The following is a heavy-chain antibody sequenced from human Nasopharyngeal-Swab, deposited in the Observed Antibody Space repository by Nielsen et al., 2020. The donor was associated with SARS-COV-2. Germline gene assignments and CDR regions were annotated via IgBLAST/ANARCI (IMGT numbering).Heavy chain of an antibody. CDR3: ARDGAPLVSGIYFNWFDP. V-gene: IGHV1-18*01. CDR1: GYTFTSYG. J-gene: IGHJ5*02. Sequence: ASVKVSCKASGYTFTSYGISWVRQAPGQGLEWMGWISGNNDNRNYAQKVKGRVTMTTDTSTSTVYMELRSLRSDDTAIYYCARDGAPLVSGIYFNWFDPWGQGTLVTVSS. CDR2: ISGNNDNR. D-gene: IGHD3-10*01.